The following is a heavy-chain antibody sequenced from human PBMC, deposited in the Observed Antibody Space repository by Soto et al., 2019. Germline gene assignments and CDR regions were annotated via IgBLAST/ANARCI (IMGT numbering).Heavy chain of an antibody. CDR1: GFPFINYA. CDR2: ISGSGGRT. Sequence: EVQLLDSGGGSVQPGGSLRLSCAASGFPFINYAMHWVRQAPGKGLEWVSAISGSGGRTYYGDSVKGRFTISRDNSKDTLYLPMNRLTAEDTAVYFCAKEGVRDSSISLSFFDQWGQGTLVTVSS. V-gene: IGHV3-23*01. CDR3: AKEGVRDSSISLSFFDQ. J-gene: IGHJ4*02. D-gene: IGHD3-10*01.